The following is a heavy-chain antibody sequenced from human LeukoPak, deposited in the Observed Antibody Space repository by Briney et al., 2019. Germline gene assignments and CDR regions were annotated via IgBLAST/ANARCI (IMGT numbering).Heavy chain of an antibody. Sequence: GGSLRLSCAASGFTFSSYGMHWVRQAPGKGLEWVAVISYDGSNKYYADSVKGRFTISRDNSKNTLYLQMNSLRAEDTAVYYCAKELDNSSWSGYWGQGTLVTVSS. CDR3: AKELDNSSWSGY. D-gene: IGHD6-13*01. CDR1: GFTFSSYG. CDR2: ISYDGSNK. J-gene: IGHJ4*02. V-gene: IGHV3-30*18.